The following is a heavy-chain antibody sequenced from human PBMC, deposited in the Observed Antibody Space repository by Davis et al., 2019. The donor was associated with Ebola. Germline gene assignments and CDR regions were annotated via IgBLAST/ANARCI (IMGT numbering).Heavy chain of an antibody. V-gene: IGHV1-46*01. CDR1: GYTFTSYY. CDR3: ARDSSGGWGGVDY. Sequence: AASVKVSCKASGYTFTSYYMHWVRQASGQGLEWMGIINPSGGSTSYAQKFQGRVTMTRDTSKNQFSLKLSSVTAADTAVYYCARDSSGGWGGVDYWGQGTLVTVSS. CDR2: INPSGGST. J-gene: IGHJ4*02. D-gene: IGHD6-19*01.